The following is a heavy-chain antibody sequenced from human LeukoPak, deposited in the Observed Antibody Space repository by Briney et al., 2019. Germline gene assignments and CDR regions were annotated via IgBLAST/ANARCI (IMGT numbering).Heavy chain of an antibody. Sequence: SETLSLTCAVYGESFSGYFWGWIRQPPGKGLEWIGEINHSGYTNYNPSLKSRVTISLDTSKKQFSLSLSSVTAADTAVYYCARIWPDLWGRGTLVTVSS. CDR1: GESFSGYF. D-gene: IGHD3-10*01. J-gene: IGHJ2*01. CDR2: INHSGYT. CDR3: ARIWPDL. V-gene: IGHV4-34*01.